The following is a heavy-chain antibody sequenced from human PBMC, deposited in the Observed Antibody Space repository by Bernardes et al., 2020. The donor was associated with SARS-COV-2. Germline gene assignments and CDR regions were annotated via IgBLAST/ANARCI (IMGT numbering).Heavy chain of an antibody. CDR3: AREADGYRNSYFDF. CDR1: GYTFTNYY. D-gene: IGHD4-4*01. J-gene: IGHJ4*02. CDR2: ITPSGDTT. V-gene: IGHV1-46*01. Sequence: ASVKVSCKASGYTFTNYYIHWVRQAPGQGLEWMGIITPSGDTTLNAQKFQGRPTVTADTSTSTVYMELSSLRSEDTAVYYCAREADGYRNSYFDFWGPGTLVTVSS.